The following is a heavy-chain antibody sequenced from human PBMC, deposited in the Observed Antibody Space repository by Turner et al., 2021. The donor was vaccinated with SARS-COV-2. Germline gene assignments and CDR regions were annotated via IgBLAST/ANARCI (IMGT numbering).Heavy chain of an antibody. J-gene: IGHJ6*02. CDR3: ARSWFGPFDI. CDR2: ISGSGDIT. CDR1: GLTFTTYA. V-gene: IGHV3-23*01. D-gene: IGHD3-10*01. Sequence: EVQLLESGGGLVQSGGSLTLSFAASGLTFTTYALSGVRQASGKGLEWVSDISGSGDITYDAVSVKGRFTISRDNSMNTMFLQMGTLGAGDTATYYCARSWFGPFDIWGQGTTVTVSS.